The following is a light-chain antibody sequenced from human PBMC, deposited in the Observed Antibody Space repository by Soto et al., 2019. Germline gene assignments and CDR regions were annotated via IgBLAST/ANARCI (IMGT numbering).Light chain of an antibody. Sequence: DIVMTQSPGTLSVSPGERATLSCRASQSVSSNLAWYQQKPGQAPRLLIYDASTRATGIPARFSGSGSGTDFTLSIRSLQSEDFAVYFCQQYNTWPPCTFGQGTKLEI. V-gene: IGKV3-15*01. CDR2: DAS. CDR1: QSVSSN. J-gene: IGKJ2*02. CDR3: QQYNTWPPCT.